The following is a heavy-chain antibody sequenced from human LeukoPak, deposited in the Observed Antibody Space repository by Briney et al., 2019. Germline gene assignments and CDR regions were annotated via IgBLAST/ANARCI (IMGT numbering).Heavy chain of an antibody. J-gene: IGHJ4*02. Sequence: GASVKVSCKASGYTFTSYGISWVRQAPGQGLEWMGWIGAYNGNTNYAQKLQGRVTMTTDTSTSTAYMELRSLRSDGTAVYYCARVESAYGSGRPIDYWGQGTLVTVSS. CDR3: ARVESAYGSGRPIDY. CDR2: IGAYNGNT. V-gene: IGHV1-18*01. D-gene: IGHD3-10*01. CDR1: GYTFTSYG.